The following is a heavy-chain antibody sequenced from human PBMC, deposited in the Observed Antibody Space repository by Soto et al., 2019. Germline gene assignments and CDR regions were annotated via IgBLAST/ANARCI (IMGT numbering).Heavy chain of an antibody. J-gene: IGHJ6*02. CDR1: GGSFSGYY. Sequence: PSETLSLTCAVYGGSFSGYYWSRIRQPPGKGLEWIGEINHSGSTNYNPSLKSRVTISVDTSKNQFSLKLSSVTAADTAVYYCARSKGIAARFYYYYGMDVWGQGTTVTVSS. V-gene: IGHV4-34*01. D-gene: IGHD6-6*01. CDR3: ARSKGIAARFYYYYGMDV. CDR2: INHSGST.